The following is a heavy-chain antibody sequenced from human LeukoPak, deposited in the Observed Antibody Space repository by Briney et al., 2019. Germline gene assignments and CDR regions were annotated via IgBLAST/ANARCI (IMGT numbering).Heavy chain of an antibody. CDR2: IYYSGST. CDR3: ARGAGSGFDY. V-gene: IGHV4-31*03. Sequence: SQTLSLTCTVSGGSISSGGYYWSWIRQHPGKGLEWIGYIYYSGSTYYNPSLKSRVTISVDTSKDQCSLKLSSVTAADTAVYYCARGAGSGFDYWGQGTLVTVSS. J-gene: IGHJ4*02. CDR1: GGSISSGGYY.